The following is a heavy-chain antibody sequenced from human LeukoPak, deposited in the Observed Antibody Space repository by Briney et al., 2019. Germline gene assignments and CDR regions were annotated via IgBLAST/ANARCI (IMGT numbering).Heavy chain of an antibody. CDR2: IIPIFGTA. J-gene: IGHJ4*02. CDR1: GGTFSSYA. V-gene: IGHV1-69*05. CDR3: ASGKYRNYYDSSGYYWGPFFDY. D-gene: IGHD3-22*01. Sequence: PGASVKVSCKASGGTFSSYAISWVRQAPGQGLEWMGGIIPIFGTANYAQKFQGRVTITTDESTSTAYMELSSLRSEDTAVYYCASGKYRNYYDSSGYYWGPFFDYWGQGTLVTVSS.